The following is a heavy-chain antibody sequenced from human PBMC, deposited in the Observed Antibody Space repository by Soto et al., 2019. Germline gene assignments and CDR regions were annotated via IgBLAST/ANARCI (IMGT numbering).Heavy chain of an antibody. D-gene: IGHD5-12*01. V-gene: IGHV3-73*01. J-gene: IGHJ6*02. CDR3: TREGIEVYSGYDRYYYGMDV. Sequence: GGSLRLSCAASGFTFSGSAIHWVRQASGKGLEWVGRIRSKANSYAAEYAASVKGRFIISRDDSKNTAYLQMNSLKTEDTAVYYCTREGIEVYSGYDRYYYGMDVWGQGTTVTVSS. CDR1: GFTFSGSA. CDR2: IRSKANSYAA.